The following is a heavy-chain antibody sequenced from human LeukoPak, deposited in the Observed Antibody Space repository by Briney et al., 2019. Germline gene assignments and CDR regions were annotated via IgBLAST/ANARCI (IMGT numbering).Heavy chain of an antibody. CDR1: GGSISSYY. V-gene: IGHV4-59*08. Sequence: SETLSLTCTVSGGSISSYYWSWIRQPPGKGLEWIGSIYYSGSTNYNPSLKSRVTISVDTSKNQFSLKLSSVTAADTAVYYCARLSAVVTTYNWFDPWGQGTLVTVSS. CDR3: ARLSAVVTTYNWFDP. CDR2: IYYSGST. D-gene: IGHD2-21*02. J-gene: IGHJ5*02.